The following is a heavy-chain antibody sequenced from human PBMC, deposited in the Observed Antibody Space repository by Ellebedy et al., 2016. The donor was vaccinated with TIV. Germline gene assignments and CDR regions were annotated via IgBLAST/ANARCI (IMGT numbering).Heavy chain of an antibody. CDR1: GDTVSAITAA. V-gene: IGHV6-1*01. CDR3: ARWLVRGGIDY. CDR2: TYYRSMWYH. Sequence: SCAISGDTVSAITAAWDWFRQSPSRGLEWLGRTYYRSMWYHDYAVSVKSRVTINADTSKNQFFLQLNSVTPEDTAEYYCARWLVRGGIDYWGQGTLVTVSS. D-gene: IGHD6-19*01. J-gene: IGHJ4*02.